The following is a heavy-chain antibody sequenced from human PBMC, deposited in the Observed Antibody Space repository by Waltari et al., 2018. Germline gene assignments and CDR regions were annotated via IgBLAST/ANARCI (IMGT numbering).Heavy chain of an antibody. V-gene: IGHV3-23*01. CDR2: ISGSGSRT. J-gene: IGHJ4*02. D-gene: IGHD3-22*01. Sequence: EVQLLESGGGLVQPGGSLRLSCAASGFTFSSYAMSWVRQAPGQGLEWVSAISGSGSRTEDADSVKGRFTSARENSKNTLYLQMNSLRAEDTAVYYCAKGDYYDSSIAGYWGQGTLVTVSS. CDR3: AKGDYYDSSIAGY. CDR1: GFTFSSYA.